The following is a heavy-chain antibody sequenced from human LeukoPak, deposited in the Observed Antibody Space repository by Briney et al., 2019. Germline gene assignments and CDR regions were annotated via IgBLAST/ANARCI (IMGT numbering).Heavy chain of an antibody. V-gene: IGHV3-7*01. CDR3: ARDLDIVVVPAGIAFDI. CDR2: IKQDGSEK. J-gene: IGHJ3*02. CDR1: GFTFSSYW. Sequence: GGSLRLSCAASGFTFSSYWMSWVRQAPGKGLEWVANIKQDGSEKYYVDSVKGRFTISRDNAKNSLYLQMNSLRAEDTAVYYCARDLDIVVVPAGIAFDIWGQGTMVTVSS. D-gene: IGHD2-2*03.